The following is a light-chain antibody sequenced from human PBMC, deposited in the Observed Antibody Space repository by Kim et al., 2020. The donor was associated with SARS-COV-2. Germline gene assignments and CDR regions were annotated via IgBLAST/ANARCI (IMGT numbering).Light chain of an antibody. CDR3: QSYDSSLSGSVV. J-gene: IGLJ2*01. V-gene: IGLV1-40*01. Sequence: GTIRGTGSGSNIGAGYDVHWCQKLPGTAPKLLIYGNSNRPSGVPDRFSGSKSGTSASLAITGLQAEDEADYYCQSYDSSLSGSVVFGGGTKLTVL. CDR2: GNS. CDR1: GSNIGAGYD.